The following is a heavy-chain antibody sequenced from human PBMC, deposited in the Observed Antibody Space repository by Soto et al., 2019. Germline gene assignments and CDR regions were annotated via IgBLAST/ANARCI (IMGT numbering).Heavy chain of an antibody. V-gene: IGHV3-21*01. D-gene: IGHD3-3*01. CDR3: ARLTPPPPYDFWSELPPYPNDY. Sequence: PGGSLRLSCAASGFTFSSYSMNWVRQAPGKGLEWVSSISSSSSYIYYADSVKGRFTISRDNAKNSLYLQMNSLRAEDTAVYYCARLTPPPPYDFWSELPPYPNDYWGQGTLVTVSS. CDR1: GFTFSSYS. J-gene: IGHJ4*02. CDR2: ISSSSSYI.